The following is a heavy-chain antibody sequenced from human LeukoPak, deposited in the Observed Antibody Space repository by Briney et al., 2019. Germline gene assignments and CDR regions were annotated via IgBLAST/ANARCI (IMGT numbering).Heavy chain of an antibody. J-gene: IGHJ3*02. D-gene: IGHD6-13*01. CDR2: INPNSGGT. CDR1: GYTFTGYY. Sequence: ASVKVSCTASGYTFTGYYMHWVRQAPGQGLEWMGWINPNSGGTNYAQKFQGRVTMTRDTSISTAYMELSRLRSDDTAVYYCARYPLYSSSHDAFDIWGQGTMVTVSS. CDR3: ARYPLYSSSHDAFDI. V-gene: IGHV1-2*02.